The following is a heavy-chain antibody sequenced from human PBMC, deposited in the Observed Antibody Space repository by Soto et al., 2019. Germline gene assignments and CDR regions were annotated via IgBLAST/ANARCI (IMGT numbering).Heavy chain of an antibody. V-gene: IGHV4-59*01. CDR2: ISYRGST. CDR1: AGSITTSY. D-gene: IGHD3-22*01. J-gene: IGHJ5*02. CDR3: ASSGIVGREVNTWFDP. Sequence: ELLSLTCTVSAGSITTSYWSWIRQHLGKALEWIGYISYRGSTNYNPTLKSRLTISIDTSKSQISLKLTSMTTADTAVYYCASSGIVGREVNTWFDPWGQGTLVTVSS.